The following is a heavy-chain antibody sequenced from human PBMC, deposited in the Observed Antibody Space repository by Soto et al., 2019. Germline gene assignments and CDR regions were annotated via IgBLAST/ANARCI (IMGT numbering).Heavy chain of an antibody. D-gene: IGHD3-16*01. CDR2: ISYDGSNK. V-gene: IGHV3-30*18. J-gene: IGHJ6*02. Sequence: QVQLVASGGGVVQPGRSLRLSCAASGFTFSSYGMHWVRQAPGKGLEWVAVISYDGSNKYYADSVKGRFTISRDNSKNTLYRQMNSLRAEDTAVYYCAKDMTTSSYYYYYGMDVWGQGTTVTVSS. CDR1: GFTFSSYG. CDR3: AKDMTTSSYYYYYGMDV.